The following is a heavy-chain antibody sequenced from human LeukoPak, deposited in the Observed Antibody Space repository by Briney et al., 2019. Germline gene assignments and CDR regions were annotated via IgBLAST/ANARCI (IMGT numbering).Heavy chain of an antibody. CDR1: GFTFSSYW. CDR2: INSDGSST. Sequence: GGSLRLSCAASGFTFSSYWMHWVRQAPGKGLVWVSRINSDGSSTSYADSVEGRFTISRDNAKNTLYLQMNSLRAEDTAVYYCAREKSSPPIAAANDYWGRGTLVTVSS. CDR3: AREKSSPPIAAANDY. J-gene: IGHJ4*02. D-gene: IGHD6-13*01. V-gene: IGHV3-74*01.